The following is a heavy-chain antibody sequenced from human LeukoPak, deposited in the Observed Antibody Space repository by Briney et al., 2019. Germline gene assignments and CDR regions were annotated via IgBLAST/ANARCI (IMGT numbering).Heavy chain of an antibody. CDR1: GGSISRNSHY. V-gene: IGHV4-39*01. D-gene: IGHD3-22*01. CDR3: SRLLYDSRGYYYFDL. CDR2: IYYSGSP. Sequence: SETLSLTCTVSGGSISRNSHYWGWIRPPPGKGLEWIGSIYYSGSPYHNPSLKSRVTMSVDTSKNQFSLKLSSVTAADTAVYYCSRLLYDSRGYYYFDLWGQGTLVTVSS. J-gene: IGHJ4*02.